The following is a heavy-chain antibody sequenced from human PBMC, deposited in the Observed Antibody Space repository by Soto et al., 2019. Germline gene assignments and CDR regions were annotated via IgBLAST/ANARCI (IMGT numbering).Heavy chain of an antibody. D-gene: IGHD5-18*01. V-gene: IGHV4-30-2*03. CDR2: IYHSGST. CDR1: GGSISSGLSS. J-gene: IGHJ4*02. CDR3: ARHGYSYGHADY. Sequence: SETLSLTCAVSGGSISSGLSSWSWIRQPPGKGLEWIGYIYHSGSTYYNPSLKSRVTISVDTSKNQFSLKLSSVTAADTAVYYCARHGYSYGHADYWGQGTLVTVS.